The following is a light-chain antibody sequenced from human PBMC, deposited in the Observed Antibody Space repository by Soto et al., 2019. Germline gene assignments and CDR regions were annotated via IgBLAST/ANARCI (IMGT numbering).Light chain of an antibody. CDR1: ACVDNF. Sequence: ETLLTQSPVTLSLSPGKRATLSCRASACVDNFLAWYQQKLGQSPRRLIYDASHRASGIPTRFSASGSGTDFTLTISSLEPEDFAVYYCQQRGNWPSTFGPGTKVDI. J-gene: IGKJ3*01. CDR2: DAS. V-gene: IGKV3-11*01. CDR3: QQRGNWPST.